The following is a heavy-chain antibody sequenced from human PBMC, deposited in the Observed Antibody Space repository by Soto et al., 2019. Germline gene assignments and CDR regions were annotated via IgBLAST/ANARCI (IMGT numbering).Heavy chain of an antibody. CDR3: ASDYAYAEGYYWYGGGV. Sequence: EVQLVESGGGLVLPGGSLRLSCAASGFTFSRYWMHWVRQAPGKGLVWVSRISSYGSDTHYADSVKGRFTISRDNAKNTLYLQMNSLRADDTAVYYCASDYAYAEGYYWYGGGVWGQGTTVTVSS. CDR1: GFTFSRYW. CDR2: ISSYGSDT. J-gene: IGHJ6*02. D-gene: IGHD1-26*01. V-gene: IGHV3-74*01.